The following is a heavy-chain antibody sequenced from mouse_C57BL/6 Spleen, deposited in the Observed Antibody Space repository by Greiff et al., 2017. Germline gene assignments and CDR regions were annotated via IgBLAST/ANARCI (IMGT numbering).Heavy chain of an antibody. CDR2: ISSGSSTI. J-gene: IGHJ2*01. V-gene: IGHV5-17*01. Sequence: EVKLVESGGGLVKPGGFLKLSCAASGFTFSDYGMHWVRQAPGKGLEWVAYISSGSSTIYYADKVKGRFTISRDNAKNTLVLRRTSLRSEETAMYYCARDYYGSSSYFDGRGQGTTLSVAS. CDR3: ARDYYGSSSYFDG. D-gene: IGHD1-1*01. CDR1: GFTFSDYG.